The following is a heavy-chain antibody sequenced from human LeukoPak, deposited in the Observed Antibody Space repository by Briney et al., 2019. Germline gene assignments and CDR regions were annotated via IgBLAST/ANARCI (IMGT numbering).Heavy chain of an antibody. Sequence: PGGSLRLSCAASRFTFSDYYMSWIRQAPGKGLEWVSFISSSCSTIYYADSVKGRFTISRDNAKNSLYLQMNSLRAEDTAVYYCARGRAYDSSGYYYPYYGMDVWAQGTTVTVSS. CDR3: ARGRAYDSSGYYYPYYGMDV. J-gene: IGHJ6*02. CDR1: RFTFSDYY. V-gene: IGHV3-11*01. CDR2: ISSSCSTI. D-gene: IGHD3-22*01.